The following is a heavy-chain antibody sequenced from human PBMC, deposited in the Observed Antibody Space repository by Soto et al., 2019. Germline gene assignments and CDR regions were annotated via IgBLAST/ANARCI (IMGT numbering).Heavy chain of an antibody. V-gene: IGHV5-51*01. Sequence: VESLKISCKGSGYSFTNYWIGWVRQMPGKGLEWMGIIYPGDSDTRYSPSFQGQVTISVDKSINTAYLQWSSLKASDTAMYYCARSSNIAVVPTTNDFWGQGTLVTVSS. D-gene: IGHD2-2*01. CDR2: IYPGDSDT. CDR3: ARSSNIAVVPTTNDF. CDR1: GYSFTNYW. J-gene: IGHJ4*02.